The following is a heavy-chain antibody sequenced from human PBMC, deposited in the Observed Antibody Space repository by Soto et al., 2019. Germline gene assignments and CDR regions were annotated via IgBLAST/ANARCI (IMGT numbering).Heavy chain of an antibody. V-gene: IGHV1-69*04. Sequence: SVKVSCKASGGTFSSYTISWVRQTPGQGLEWMGRIIPILGIANYAQKFQGRVTITADKSTSTAYMELSSLRSEDTAVYYCARDAPFVYGSGSYYFDYWGQGTLVTVSS. CDR1: GGTFSSYT. CDR2: IIPILGIA. J-gene: IGHJ4*02. CDR3: ARDAPFVYGSGSYYFDY. D-gene: IGHD3-10*01.